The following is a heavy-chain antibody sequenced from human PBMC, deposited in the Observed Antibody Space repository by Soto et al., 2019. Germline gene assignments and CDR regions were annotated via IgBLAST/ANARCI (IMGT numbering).Heavy chain of an antibody. J-gene: IGHJ6*02. CDR3: ARRSLGYYYGMDV. CDR2: IYYSGST. Sequence: PSETLSLTCTVSGGSVSSGSYYWIWIRHPPGKGLEWIGYIYYSGSTNYNPSLKSRVTISVDTSKNQFSLKLSSVTAADTAVYYCARRSLGYYYGMDVWGQGTTVTVS. V-gene: IGHV4-61*01. D-gene: IGHD3-16*01. CDR1: GGSVSSGSYY.